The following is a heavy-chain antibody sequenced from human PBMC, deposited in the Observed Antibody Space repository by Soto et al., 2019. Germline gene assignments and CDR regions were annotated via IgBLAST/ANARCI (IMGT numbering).Heavy chain of an antibody. CDR1: GFTLDDYA. D-gene: IGHD3-22*01. CDR2: ISWNSGII. Sequence: PVGSLRLSGAASGFTLDDYAMHWVRQVPWKGLEWVSGISWNSGIIGYADSVKGRFTISRDNAKNSLYLHMNSLRAEDTAFYYCAKRGPRYSSGYGGAFDIWGQGTVVTVSS. CDR3: AKRGPRYSSGYGGAFDI. V-gene: IGHV3-9*01. J-gene: IGHJ3*02.